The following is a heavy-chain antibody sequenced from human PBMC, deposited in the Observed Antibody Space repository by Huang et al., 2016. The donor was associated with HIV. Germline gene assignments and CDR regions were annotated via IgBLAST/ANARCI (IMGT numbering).Heavy chain of an antibody. CDR1: GGSIRSDNYY. CDR2: IYYSGST. CDR3: ARLPGSITMIRGVITDPY. Sequence: QLQLQESGPGLVKPSETLSLTCTVSGGSIRSDNYYWGWIRQPPGKGLEWSGSIYYSGSTYYNPSLKSRVIITVDTSKKQFSLKMRSVTAADTAVYYCARLPGSITMIRGVITDPYWGQGTLVTVSS. J-gene: IGHJ4*02. D-gene: IGHD3-10*01. V-gene: IGHV4-39*01.